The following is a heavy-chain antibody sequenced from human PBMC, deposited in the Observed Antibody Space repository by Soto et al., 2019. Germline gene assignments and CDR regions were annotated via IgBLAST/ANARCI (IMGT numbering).Heavy chain of an antibody. CDR3: AIGNPDWFDP. V-gene: IGHV4-38-2*01. CDR2: INRGGIT. D-gene: IGHD1-1*01. J-gene: IGHJ5*02. CDR1: GYSISSGLY. Sequence: PSETLSLTCAVSGYSISSGLYWGCIRQPPGKGLEWIGTINRGGITYYNPSLKSRVTISIDTSKNHFSLRLSSVTATDTAVYFCAIGNPDWFDPWGQGTLVTVSS.